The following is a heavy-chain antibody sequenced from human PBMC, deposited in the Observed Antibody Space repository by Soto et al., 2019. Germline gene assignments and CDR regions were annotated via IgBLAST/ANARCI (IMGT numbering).Heavy chain of an antibody. J-gene: IGHJ3*02. Sequence: TSATLSLTCTVSGVSVNSDAYYWSWIRQRPGKGLEWIGYIYYTGSTNYNPSLESRVTISVGTSKNQFSLKLSSVTAADTAVYYCARGVAWRELGLRFQVAPGICGQGTMVTLS. CDR1: GVSVNSDAYY. D-gene: IGHD5-18*01. CDR2: IYYTGST. CDR3: ARGVAWRELGLRFQVAPGI. V-gene: IGHV4-61*08.